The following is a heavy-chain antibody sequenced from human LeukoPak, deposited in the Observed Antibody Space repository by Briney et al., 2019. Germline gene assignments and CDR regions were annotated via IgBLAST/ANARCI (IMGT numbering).Heavy chain of an antibody. D-gene: IGHD3-9*01. CDR1: GFTFDDYA. Sequence: GGSLRLSCAASGFTFDDYAMPWVRQAPGKGLEWVSGISWNSGSIGYADSVKGRFTISRDNAKNSLYLQMNSLRAEDTALYYCAKARGLRYFDVADYWGQGTLVTVSS. CDR2: ISWNSGSI. V-gene: IGHV3-9*01. J-gene: IGHJ4*02. CDR3: AKARGLRYFDVADY.